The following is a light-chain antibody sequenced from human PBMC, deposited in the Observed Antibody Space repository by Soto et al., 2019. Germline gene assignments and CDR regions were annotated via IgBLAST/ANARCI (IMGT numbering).Light chain of an antibody. Sequence: DIQMTQSPSSLSASVGDRVTITCRASQSISSYLNWYQQKPGKAPKLLIYAASSLQSGVPSRFSGSRSGTDFTLPISSLQPEDFATYYCQQSYSTLITFGQGTRLEIK. J-gene: IGKJ5*01. CDR1: QSISSY. CDR3: QQSYSTLIT. V-gene: IGKV1-39*01. CDR2: AAS.